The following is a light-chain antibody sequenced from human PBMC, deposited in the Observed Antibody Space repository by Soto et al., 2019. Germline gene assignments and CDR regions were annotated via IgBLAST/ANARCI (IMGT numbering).Light chain of an antibody. CDR1: QSVTSSY. CDR2: GAY. CDR3: QQYCSSPRT. Sequence: EIVLTQSPGTLSLSPGERATLSCRTSQSVTSSYLAWYQQKPGQAPRLLIYGAYSRATGIPNRFSGSGSGTDFTLTISRLEPEDCAVYYCQQYCSSPRTVGQGTKLEIK. V-gene: IGKV3-20*01. J-gene: IGKJ2*01.